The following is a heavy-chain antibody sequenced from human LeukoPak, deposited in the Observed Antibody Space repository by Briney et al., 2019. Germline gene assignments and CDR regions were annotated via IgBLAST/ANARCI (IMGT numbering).Heavy chain of an antibody. CDR1: GYSISSGYY. V-gene: IGHV4-38-2*01. Sequence: SETLSLTCAVSGYSISSGYYWGWIRQPPGKGLEWIGSIYHSGSTYYNPSLKSRVTISVDTSKNQFSLKLSSVTAADTAVYYCARGPPHTAMPATYFDYWGQGTLVTVSS. D-gene: IGHD5-18*01. CDR2: IYHSGST. CDR3: ARGPPHTAMPATYFDY. J-gene: IGHJ4*02.